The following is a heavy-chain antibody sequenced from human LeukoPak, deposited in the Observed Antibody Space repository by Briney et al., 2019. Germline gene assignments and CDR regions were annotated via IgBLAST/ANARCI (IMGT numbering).Heavy chain of an antibody. Sequence: GASVKVSCKASGYTFTSFSITWVRQAPGQGLEWMGWISVYNGNTSYAQKLQGRVTMTTDTSTSTAYMELRSLRSDDTAVYYCARMGGELLGPWFDYWGQGTLVTVSS. J-gene: IGHJ4*02. CDR3: ARMGGELLGPWFDY. D-gene: IGHD1-26*01. CDR1: GYTFTSFS. V-gene: IGHV1-18*01. CDR2: ISVYNGNT.